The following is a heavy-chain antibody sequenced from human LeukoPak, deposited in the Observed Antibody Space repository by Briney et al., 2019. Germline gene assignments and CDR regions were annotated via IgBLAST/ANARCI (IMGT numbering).Heavy chain of an antibody. CDR3: ARDHWSGGDLDY. CDR2: IIPILGIA. Sequence: GASVKVSCKASGGTFSNYAISWVRQAPGQGLEWMGRIIPILGIANYAQRFQDRVTITADKSTNTAYMELSSLRSEDTAIYYCARDHWSGGDLDYWGQGTLVTVSS. D-gene: IGHD3-10*01. V-gene: IGHV1-69*04. CDR1: GGTFSNYA. J-gene: IGHJ4*02.